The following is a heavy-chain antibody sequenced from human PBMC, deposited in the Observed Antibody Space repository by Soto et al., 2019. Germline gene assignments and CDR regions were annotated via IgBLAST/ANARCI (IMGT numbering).Heavy chain of an antibody. CDR3: ASGYCSSTSCYSAYYYGMDV. V-gene: IGHV3-30-3*01. Sequence: GGSLRLSCAASGFTFSSYAMHWVRQAPGKGLEWVAVISYDGSNKYYADSVKGRFTISRDNSKNTLHLQMNSLRAEDTAVYYCASGYCSSTSCYSAYYYGMDVWGQGTTVTVSS. D-gene: IGHD2-2*03. J-gene: IGHJ6*02. CDR1: GFTFSSYA. CDR2: ISYDGSNK.